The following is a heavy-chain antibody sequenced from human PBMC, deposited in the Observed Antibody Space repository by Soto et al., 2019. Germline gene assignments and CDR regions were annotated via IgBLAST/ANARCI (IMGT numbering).Heavy chain of an antibody. V-gene: IGHV1-69*12. D-gene: IGHD6-6*01. CDR2: IIPIFGTA. CDR1: GGTFSSYA. CDR3: ARDRPEYSSATRWGMDV. J-gene: IGHJ6*02. Sequence: QVQLVQSGAEAKKPGSSVKVSCKASGGTFSSYAISWVRQAPGQGLEWMGGIIPIFGTANYAQKFQGRVTITADESTSTAYLELSSLRSEDTAVYYCARDRPEYSSATRWGMDVWGQGTTVTVSS.